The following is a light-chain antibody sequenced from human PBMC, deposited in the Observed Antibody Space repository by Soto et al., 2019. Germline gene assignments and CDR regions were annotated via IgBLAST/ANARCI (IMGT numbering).Light chain of an antibody. CDR1: QSVSSSY. V-gene: IGKV3-20*01. Sequence: EIVLTQSPGTLSLSPGERATLSCRASQSVSSSYLAWYQQKPGQAPRLLIYGASSRATVIPDRFSGSGSGTDVTLTISRLEPEAFAVYYCQHYGSSALFGPGTKVDIK. CDR2: GAS. J-gene: IGKJ3*01. CDR3: QHYGSSAL.